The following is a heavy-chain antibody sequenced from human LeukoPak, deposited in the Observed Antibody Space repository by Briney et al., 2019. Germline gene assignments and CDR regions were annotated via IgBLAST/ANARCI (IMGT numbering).Heavy chain of an antibody. Sequence: GGSLRLFCAASGFTFSTYWMTWVRQAPGKGLEWIANIKPDGSEKYYVDSVKGRFTISRDNAKNSLYLQLNSLRAEDTVMYYCARDDYGDYFFDFWGQGTLVTVSS. CDR1: GFTFSTYW. J-gene: IGHJ4*02. D-gene: IGHD4-17*01. CDR2: IKPDGSEK. V-gene: IGHV3-7*01. CDR3: ARDDYGDYFFDF.